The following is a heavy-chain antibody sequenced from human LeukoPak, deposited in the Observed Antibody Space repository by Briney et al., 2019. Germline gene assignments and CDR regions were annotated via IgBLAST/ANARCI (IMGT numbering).Heavy chain of an antibody. Sequence: GGSLRLSCAASGVTFSDSAMTWVRQVPVKGLEWVSSISSSGSYIYYADSVKGRFTISRDNAKTSLYLQMHSLRADDTAVYHCARGAGSIFGEYFYYMDVWGKGTAVTVS. D-gene: IGHD3-3*02. CDR3: ARGAGSIFGEYFYYMDV. V-gene: IGHV3-21*01. J-gene: IGHJ6*03. CDR2: ISSSGSYI. CDR1: GVTFSDSA.